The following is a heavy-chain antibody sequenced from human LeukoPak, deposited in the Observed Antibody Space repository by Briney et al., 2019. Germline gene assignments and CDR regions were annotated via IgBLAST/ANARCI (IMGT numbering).Heavy chain of an antibody. Sequence: GGSLRLSCAASGFTFSSHALHWARQAPGKGLEWVAVISFNGGNKYYADSVKGRFTISRDNSKNTLYLQMNSLRAEDTAVYYCARGRGMMGYYGMDVWGQGTTVTVSS. D-gene: IGHD3-10*01. CDR2: ISFNGGNK. J-gene: IGHJ6*02. V-gene: IGHV3-30-3*01. CDR1: GFTFSSHA. CDR3: ARGRGMMGYYGMDV.